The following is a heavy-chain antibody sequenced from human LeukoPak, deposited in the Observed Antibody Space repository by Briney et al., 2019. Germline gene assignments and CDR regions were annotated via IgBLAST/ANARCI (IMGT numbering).Heavy chain of an antibody. CDR3: ARDVVDNHYYYYMDV. Sequence: SETLSLTCTVSGGSISSYYWNWIRQTPGKGLEWIGYIYYSGSTNYNPSLKSRVTISVDTSKNQFSLNLTSVTAADTAVYYCARDVVDNHYYYYMDVWGKGTTVTISS. D-gene: IGHD1-14*01. CDR2: IYYSGST. J-gene: IGHJ6*03. CDR1: GGSISSYY. V-gene: IGHV4-59*01.